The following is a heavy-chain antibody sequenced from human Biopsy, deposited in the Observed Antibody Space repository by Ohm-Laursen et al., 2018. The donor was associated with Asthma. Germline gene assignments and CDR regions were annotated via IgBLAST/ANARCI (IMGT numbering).Heavy chain of an antibody. CDR2: IYSGGTS. D-gene: IGHD3-22*01. J-gene: IGHJ4*02. CDR1: GFAVNRDH. V-gene: IGHV3-53*01. Sequence: SLRLSCTASGFAVNRDHMFWARQAPGKGLEWVSVIYSGGTSHTADSVRGRFTISRDYSKNTLYLQMHSLRAEDTAVYYCARGDSSNWSHYYFDYWGRGTLVTVSS. CDR3: ARGDSSNWSHYYFDY.